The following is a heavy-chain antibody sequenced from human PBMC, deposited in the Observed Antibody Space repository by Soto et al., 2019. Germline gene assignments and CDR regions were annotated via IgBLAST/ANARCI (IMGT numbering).Heavy chain of an antibody. CDR2: IIPIFGTA. Sequence: QVQLVQSGAEVKKPGSSVKVSCKASGCTFSSYAISWVRQAPGQGLEWMGGIIPIFGTANYAQKFQGRVTITADESTSTAYMEQSSLRTEATAVYYYAGAMVVASTTEYFQHWGQGTLVTVSS. D-gene: IGHD2-15*01. V-gene: IGHV1-69*01. CDR1: GCTFSSYA. J-gene: IGHJ1*01. CDR3: AGAMVVASTTEYFQH.